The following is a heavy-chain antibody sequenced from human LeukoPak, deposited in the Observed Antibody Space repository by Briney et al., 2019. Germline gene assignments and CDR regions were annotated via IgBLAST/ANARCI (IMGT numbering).Heavy chain of an antibody. D-gene: IGHD2-2*01. Sequence: GGSLRLSCAASGFTFSDYYMSWIRQAPGKGLEWVSYISSSGSTIYYADSVKGRFTISRDNSKNTLYLQMNSLRAEDTAVYYCARDHYCSRTGCYCDYWGQGTQVTVSS. CDR2: ISSSGSTI. J-gene: IGHJ4*02. V-gene: IGHV3-11*04. CDR1: GFTFSDYY. CDR3: ARDHYCSRTGCYCDY.